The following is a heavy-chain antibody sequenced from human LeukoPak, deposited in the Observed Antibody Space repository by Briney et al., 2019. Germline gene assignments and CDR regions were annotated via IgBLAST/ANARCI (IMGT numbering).Heavy chain of an antibody. CDR2: IIPIFGTA. CDR3: ARDPIGSRWPYYFDH. CDR1: GGTFSSYA. V-gene: IGHV1-69*13. Sequence: SVKVSCKASGGTFSSYAISWVRQAPGQGLEWMGGIIPIFGTANYAQKFQGRVTITADESTSTAYMELSSLRSEDTAVYYCARDPIGSRWPYYFDHWGQGTLVTVSS. D-gene: IGHD2-15*01. J-gene: IGHJ4*02.